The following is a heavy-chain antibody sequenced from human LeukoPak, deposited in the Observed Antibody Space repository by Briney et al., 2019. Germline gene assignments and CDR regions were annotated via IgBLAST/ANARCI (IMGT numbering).Heavy chain of an antibody. CDR2: IIPIFGTA. CDR3: AREAVHNWFDP. V-gene: IGHV1-69*05. J-gene: IGHJ5*02. CDR1: GGTFSSYA. Sequence: SVKVSCKASGGTFSSYAISWVRQAPGQGLEWMGGIIPIFGTANYAQRFQGRVTMTRDTSTSTVYMELSSLRSEDTAVYYCAREAVHNWFDPWGQGTLVTASS.